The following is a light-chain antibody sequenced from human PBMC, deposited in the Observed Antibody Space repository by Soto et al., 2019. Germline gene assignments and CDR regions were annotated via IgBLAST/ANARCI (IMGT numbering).Light chain of an antibody. Sequence: QSVLTQPPSASGTPGQRVTISCSGSSSNIGSNTVSWYQQLPGTAPKLLIYSNNQRPSGVPDRFSGSKSGTSASLAISGLQSEDEADYDCAAWDDSLNGVVFGGGTKLTVL. CDR2: SNN. J-gene: IGLJ2*01. V-gene: IGLV1-44*01. CDR1: SSNIGSNT. CDR3: AAWDDSLNGVV.